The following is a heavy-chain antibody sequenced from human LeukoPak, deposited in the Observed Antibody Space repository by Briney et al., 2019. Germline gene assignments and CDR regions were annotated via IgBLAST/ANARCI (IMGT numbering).Heavy chain of an antibody. V-gene: IGHV3-53*01. CDR2: IYSGGDS. Sequence: GGSLRLSCAASGFTVSTKYMSWVRQAPGKGLEWVSVIYSGGDSYCADSVKGRFTVSRDNAKNSLYLQMNSLRAEDTAVYYCARDGGPYSGSYIAYRGQGTLVTVSS. J-gene: IGHJ4*02. CDR3: ARDGGPYSGSYIAY. CDR1: GFTVSTKY. D-gene: IGHD1-26*01.